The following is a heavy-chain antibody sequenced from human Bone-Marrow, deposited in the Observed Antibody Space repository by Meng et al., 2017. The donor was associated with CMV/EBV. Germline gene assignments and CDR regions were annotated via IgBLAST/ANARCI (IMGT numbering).Heavy chain of an antibody. CDR3: ARQLAPNWADMTENFDY. Sequence: GSLRLSCAVYGGSFSGYYWGWIRQPPGKGLEWIGRISYTGTAYYNPSLMGRATMSVDTSENRFSLKLTFVTAADTAVYYCARQLAPNWADMTENFDYWGQGTLVTVSS. J-gene: IGHJ4*02. V-gene: IGHV4-34*01. CDR1: GGSFSGYY. CDR2: ISYTGTA. D-gene: IGHD7-27*01.